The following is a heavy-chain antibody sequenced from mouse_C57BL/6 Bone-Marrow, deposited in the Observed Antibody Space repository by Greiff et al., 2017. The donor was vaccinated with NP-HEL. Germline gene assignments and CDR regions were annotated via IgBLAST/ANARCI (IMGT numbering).Heavy chain of an antibody. CDR1: VYSITSGYY. J-gene: IGHJ1*03. V-gene: IGHV3-6*01. CDR2: ISYDGSN. Sequence: EVQLQESGPGLVKPSQSLSLTCSVTVYSITSGYYWNWIRQFPGNKLEWMGYISYDGSNNYNPSLKNRISITRDTSKNQFFLKLNSVTTEDTATYYCARRVYYGNYGYFDVWGTGTTVTVSS. CDR3: ARRVYYGNYGYFDV. D-gene: IGHD2-1*01.